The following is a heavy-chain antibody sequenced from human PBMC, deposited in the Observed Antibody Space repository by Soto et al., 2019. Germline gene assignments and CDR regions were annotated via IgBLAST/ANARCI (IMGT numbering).Heavy chain of an antibody. CDR3: DGGGSSWRNAFDI. D-gene: IGHD6-13*01. J-gene: IGHJ3*02. V-gene: IGHV3-53*01. Sequence: GGSLRLSCAASGFTVSSNYMSWVRQAPGKGLEWVSVIYSGGSTYYSDSVKGRFTISRDNSKNTLYLQMNSLRAEDTAVYYCDGGGSSWRNAFDIWGQGTMVTVSS. CDR2: IYSGGST. CDR1: GFTVSSNY.